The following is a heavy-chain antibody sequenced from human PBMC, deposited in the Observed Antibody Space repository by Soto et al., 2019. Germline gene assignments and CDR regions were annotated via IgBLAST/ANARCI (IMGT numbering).Heavy chain of an antibody. CDR1: GGTFNSFA. CDR3: ARTKGGGPPYYRMDV. CDR2: IIPVLGTA. J-gene: IGHJ6*02. Sequence: VQLVQSGAEVSKPGSSVKVSCKASGGTFNSFAFSWVRQAPGQGLEWMGGIIPVLGTADDAQKFQGRITITADESTSTAYMELSSLRSEDTAVYYCARTKGGGPPYYRMDVWGQGTTVTVSS. D-gene: IGHD1-26*01. V-gene: IGHV1-69*01.